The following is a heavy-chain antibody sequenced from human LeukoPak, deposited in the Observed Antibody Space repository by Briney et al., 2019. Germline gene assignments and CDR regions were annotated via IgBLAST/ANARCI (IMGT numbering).Heavy chain of an antibody. V-gene: IGHV3-30*04. J-gene: IGHJ4*02. D-gene: IGHD6-19*01. CDR2: MSYDGSNK. CDR1: GFTFSSYA. CDR3: AREGTYSSGWYLPFDY. Sequence: GGSLRLSCAASGFTFSSYAMHWVRQAPGNGLEWVAVMSYDGSNKYYADSVKGRFTISRDNSQNTLYLQMNSLRAEDTAVYHCAREGTYSSGWYLPFDYRGQGTLVTVSS.